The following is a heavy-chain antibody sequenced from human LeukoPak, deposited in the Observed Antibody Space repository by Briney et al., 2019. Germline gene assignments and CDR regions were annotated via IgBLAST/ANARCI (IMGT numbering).Heavy chain of an antibody. Sequence: ASVKVSCKASGYTFTGCYMHWVRQAPGQGLEWMGWINPNSGGTNYAQKFQGRVTMTRDTSISTAYMELSSLRSEDTAVYYCARVPPDIAAADYWGQGTLVTVSS. CDR1: GYTFTGCY. CDR3: ARVPPDIAAADY. CDR2: INPNSGGT. V-gene: IGHV1-2*02. J-gene: IGHJ4*02. D-gene: IGHD6-13*01.